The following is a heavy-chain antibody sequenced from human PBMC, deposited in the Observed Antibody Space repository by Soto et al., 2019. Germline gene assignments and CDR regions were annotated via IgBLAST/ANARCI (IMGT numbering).Heavy chain of an antibody. CDR3: ARDGEMATIYYFDY. CDR1: GFTFSSYA. Sequence: GSLRLSCAASGFTFSSYAMHWVRQAPGKGLEWVAVISYDGSNKYYADSVKGRFTISRDNSKNTLYLQMNSLRAEDTAVYYCARDGEMATIYYFDYWGQGTLVTVSS. V-gene: IGHV3-30*04. J-gene: IGHJ4*02. D-gene: IGHD5-12*01. CDR2: ISYDGSNK.